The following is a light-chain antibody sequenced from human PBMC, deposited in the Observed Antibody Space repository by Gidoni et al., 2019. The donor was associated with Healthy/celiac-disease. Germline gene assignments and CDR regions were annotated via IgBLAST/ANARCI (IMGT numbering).Light chain of an antibody. Sequence: DIQMTQSPSPLSASVGDRVTMTCQASQDISNYLNWYQQKPGKAPKLLIYDASNLETGVPSAFSGSGCGTDFTFTISSLQPDDIATYYCQQYDTLPPGLTFGGGTKVEIK. CDR3: QQYDTLPPGLT. CDR2: DAS. V-gene: IGKV1-33*01. CDR1: QDISNY. J-gene: IGKJ4*01.